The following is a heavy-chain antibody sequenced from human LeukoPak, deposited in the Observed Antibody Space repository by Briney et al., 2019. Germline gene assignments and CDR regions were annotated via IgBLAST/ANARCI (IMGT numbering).Heavy chain of an antibody. D-gene: IGHD3-3*01. V-gene: IGHV3-64*01. Sequence: GGSLRLSCAASGFTFSSYAMIWVRQAPGKGLVWVSAISGSGGSTYYANSVKGRFTISRDNSKNTLYLQMGSLRAEDMAVYYCARGYDFWSGYWSHSDYWGQGTLVTVSS. CDR3: ARGYDFWSGYWSHSDY. CDR1: GFTFSSYA. CDR2: ISGSGGST. J-gene: IGHJ4*02.